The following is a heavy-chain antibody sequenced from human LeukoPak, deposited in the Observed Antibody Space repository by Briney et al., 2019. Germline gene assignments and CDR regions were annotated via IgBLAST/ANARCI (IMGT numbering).Heavy chain of an antibody. V-gene: IGHV1-8*01. J-gene: IGHJ5*02. D-gene: IGHD6-13*01. CDR1: GYTFTIYD. CDR3: ARGSSSWYDFWFDP. Sequence: ASVNVSCKASGYTFTIYDINWVRQATGQGLEWMGWMNPNSGNTGYAQKFQGRVTMTRNTSISTAYMELSSLRSEDTAVYYCARGSSSWYDFWFDPWGQGTLVTVSS. CDR2: MNPNSGNT.